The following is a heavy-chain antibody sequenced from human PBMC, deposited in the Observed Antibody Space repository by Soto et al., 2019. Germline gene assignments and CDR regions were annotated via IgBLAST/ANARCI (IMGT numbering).Heavy chain of an antibody. CDR2: IYYSGST. J-gene: IGHJ4*02. CDR3: ARGGYSGYDFVY. D-gene: IGHD5-12*01. CDR1: GGSISSYY. V-gene: IGHV4-59*08. Sequence: QVQLQESGPGLVKPSETLSLTCTVSGGSISSYYWSWIRQPPGEGLEWIGYIYYSGSTNYHPSLKSRVTISLDTSKNQFSLKLSSVTAADTAGYYCARGGYSGYDFVYWGQGTLVTVSS.